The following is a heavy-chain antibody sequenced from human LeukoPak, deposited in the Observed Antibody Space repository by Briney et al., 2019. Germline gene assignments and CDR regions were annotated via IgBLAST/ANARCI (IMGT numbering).Heavy chain of an antibody. CDR2: ITDSGGST. CDR1: GFTFSRYD. Sequence: GGSLRLSCAASGFTFSRYDMSWVRQAPGKGLEWVSAITDSGGSTYYAGSVRGRFTISRDDSKNTLYLLMNSLRAEDTAVYYCAKEDTLTTVYFDYWGQGTPVTVSS. CDR3: AKEDTLTTVYFDY. V-gene: IGHV3-23*01. J-gene: IGHJ4*02. D-gene: IGHD4-17*01.